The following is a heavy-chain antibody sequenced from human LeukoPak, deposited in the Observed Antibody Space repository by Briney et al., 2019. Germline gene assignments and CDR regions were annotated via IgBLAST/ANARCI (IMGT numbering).Heavy chain of an antibody. CDR1: GFTFSSYG. CDR2: IWYDGSNK. CDR3: ARDRQEAPGDY. Sequence: GRSLRLSCAASGFTFSSYGMHWVRQAPGKGLEWVAVIWYDGSNKYYADSVKGRFTISRDNSKNTLYLQMNSLRIEDTAVYYCARDRQEAPGDYWGQGTLVIVSS. J-gene: IGHJ4*02. V-gene: IGHV3-33*01.